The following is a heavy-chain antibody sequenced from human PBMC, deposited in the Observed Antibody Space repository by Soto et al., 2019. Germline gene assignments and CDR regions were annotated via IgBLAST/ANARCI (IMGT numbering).Heavy chain of an antibody. Sequence: EVQLVESGGGLVQPGGSLRLSCAASGFTFSSYWMSWVRQAPGKGLEWVANIKQDGSEKYYVYSVKGRFTISRDNAKNSLYLQMNRLRAEDTAVYYCARGRGCSTGCHNFDYWGQGTLVTVSS. J-gene: IGHJ4*02. CDR2: IKQDGSEK. D-gene: IGHD2-2*01. CDR3: ARGRGCSTGCHNFDY. CDR1: GFTFSSYW. V-gene: IGHV3-7*01.